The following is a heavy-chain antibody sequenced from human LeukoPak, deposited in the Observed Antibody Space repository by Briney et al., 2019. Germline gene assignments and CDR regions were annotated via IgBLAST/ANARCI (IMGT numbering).Heavy chain of an antibody. CDR2: ISSSSSYI. J-gene: IGHJ4*02. Sequence: PGGSLRLSCAVSGITLSNYGMSWVRQAPGKGLEWVSSISSSSSYIYYADSVKGRFTISRDNAKNSLYLQMNSLRAEDTAVYYCARDARGLEPVDWGQGTLVTVSS. CDR3: ARDARGLEPVD. D-gene: IGHD1-1*01. CDR1: GITLSNYG. V-gene: IGHV3-21*01.